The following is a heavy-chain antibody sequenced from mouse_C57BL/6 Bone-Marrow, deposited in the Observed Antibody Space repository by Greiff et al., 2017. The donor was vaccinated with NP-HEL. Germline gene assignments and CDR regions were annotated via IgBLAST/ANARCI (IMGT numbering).Heavy chain of an antibody. CDR1: GYAFTNYL. CDR3: AKGDGYLYAMDY. D-gene: IGHD2-3*01. CDR2: INPGSGGT. J-gene: IGHJ4*01. Sequence: QVQLQQSGAELVRPGTSVKVSCKASGYAFTNYLIEWVKQRPGQGLEWIGVINPGSGGTNYNEKFKGKATLTADKSSSTAYMPLSSLTSEVSAVYFCAKGDGYLYAMDYWGQGTSVTVSS. V-gene: IGHV1-54*01.